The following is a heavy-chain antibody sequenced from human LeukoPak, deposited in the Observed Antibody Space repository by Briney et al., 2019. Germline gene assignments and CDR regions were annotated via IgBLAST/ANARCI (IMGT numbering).Heavy chain of an antibody. CDR3: ARDSSGWYLRVYFDY. CDR1: GGSISSSSYY. CDR2: IYYSGST. V-gene: IGHV4-39*07. Sequence: SETLSLTCTVSGGSISSSSYYWGWIRQPPGKGLEWIGSIYYSGSTYYNPSLKSRVTISVDTSKNQFSLKLSSVTAADTAVYYCARDSSGWYLRVYFDYWGQGTLVTVSS. J-gene: IGHJ4*02. D-gene: IGHD6-19*01.